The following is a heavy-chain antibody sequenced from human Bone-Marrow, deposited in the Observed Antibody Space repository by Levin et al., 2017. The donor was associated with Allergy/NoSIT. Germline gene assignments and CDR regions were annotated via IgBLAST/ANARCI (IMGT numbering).Heavy chain of an antibody. CDR2: IKQDGSEK. Sequence: SCAASGFTFSSSWMNWVRQAPGKGLEWVANIKQDGSEKYYVDSVKGRFTISRDNAKNSLYLQMNSLRAEDTAVYYCARDLKANYGDYVWGQGTLVTVSS. V-gene: IGHV3-7*01. CDR1: GFTFSSSW. D-gene: IGHD4-17*01. J-gene: IGHJ4*02. CDR3: ARDLKANYGDYV.